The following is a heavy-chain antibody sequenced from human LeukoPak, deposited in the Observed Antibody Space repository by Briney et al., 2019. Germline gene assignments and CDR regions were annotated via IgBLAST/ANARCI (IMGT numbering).Heavy chain of an antibody. V-gene: IGHV3-30*02. CDR3: AKDVLAFCGGDCYSLGY. CDR2: IHHDGNFK. J-gene: IGHJ4*02. Sequence: GGPLRLSCATSRFTFSSYGLHWVRQAPGKGREWVAFIHHDGNFKYYADSVKGRFTISRDNSKDTLYLQMNSLRPEDTAVYYCAKDVLAFCGGDCYSLGYWGQGTLVTVSS. CDR1: RFTFSSYG. D-gene: IGHD2-21*02.